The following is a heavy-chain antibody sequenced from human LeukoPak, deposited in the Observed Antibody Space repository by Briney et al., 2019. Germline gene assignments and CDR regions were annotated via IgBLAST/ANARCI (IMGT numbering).Heavy chain of an antibody. J-gene: IGHJ5*02. V-gene: IGHV4-38-2*02. CDR1: GYSITSGYY. Sequence: SETLSLTCTVSGYSITSGYYWGWIRQPPGKGLEWIGSIYHSGSTYYNPSLKSRVTMSVDTSKNQFSLKLSSVTAADTAVYYCARDSGTTGEVKFDPWGQGTLVTVSS. CDR3: ARDSGTTGEVKFDP. D-gene: IGHD3-10*01. CDR2: IYHSGST.